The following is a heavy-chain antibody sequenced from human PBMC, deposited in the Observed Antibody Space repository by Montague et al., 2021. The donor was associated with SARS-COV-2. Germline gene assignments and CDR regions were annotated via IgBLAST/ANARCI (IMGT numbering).Heavy chain of an antibody. CDR3: ASDTRIAILVVVTRYGLDV. D-gene: IGHD3-22*01. Sequence: SETLSLTCTVSGGSISSSSYYWGWICQPPGKGLEWFGSIYYTGSTYYXXXLKSLVTISVDTSKYQFSLKLRPVTAADAAVYYCASDTRIAILVVVTRYGLDVCGQGTTVTVSS. CDR1: GGSISSSSYY. J-gene: IGHJ6*02. CDR2: IYYTGST. V-gene: IGHV4-39*07.